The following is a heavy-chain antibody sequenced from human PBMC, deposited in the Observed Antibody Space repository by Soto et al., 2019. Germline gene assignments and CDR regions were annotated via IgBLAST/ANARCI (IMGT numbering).Heavy chain of an antibody. Sequence: PSETLSLTCTVSGGSISSSSYYWGWIRQPPGKGLEWIGSIYYSGSTYYKPSLKSRVTISVDTSKNQFSLKLSSVTAADTALYYCARQTPQLAAAGHYFDYWGQGTLVTVSS. J-gene: IGHJ4*02. CDR2: IYYSGST. CDR1: GGSISSSSYY. V-gene: IGHV4-39*01. CDR3: ARQTPQLAAAGHYFDY. D-gene: IGHD6-13*01.